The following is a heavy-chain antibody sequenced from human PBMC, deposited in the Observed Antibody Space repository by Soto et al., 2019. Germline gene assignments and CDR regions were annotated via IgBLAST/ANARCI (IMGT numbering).Heavy chain of an antibody. J-gene: IGHJ4*02. CDR2: IYYSGST. Sequence: SETLSLTCTVSGGSISSGGYYWSWIRQHPGKGLEWIGYIYYSGSTYYNPSLKSRVTISVDTSKNQFSLKLSSVTAADTAVYYCARSESVDTAMVTFDYWGQGTLVTVSS. CDR3: ARSESVDTAMVTFDY. D-gene: IGHD5-18*01. CDR1: GGSISSGGYY. V-gene: IGHV4-31*03.